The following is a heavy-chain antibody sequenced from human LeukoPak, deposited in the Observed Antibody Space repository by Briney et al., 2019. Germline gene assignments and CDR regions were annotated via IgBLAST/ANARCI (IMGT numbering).Heavy chain of an antibody. Sequence: GGSLRLSCAASGFTFSSYSMNWVRQAPGKGLEWVSSISSSSSYIYYADSVKGRFTISRDNAKNSMYLQMNSLRAEDTAVYYCARDRSMPYYMDVWGKGTTVTVSS. J-gene: IGHJ6*03. D-gene: IGHD2/OR15-2a*01. CDR3: ARDRSMPYYMDV. CDR2: ISSSSSYI. V-gene: IGHV3-21*01. CDR1: GFTFSSYS.